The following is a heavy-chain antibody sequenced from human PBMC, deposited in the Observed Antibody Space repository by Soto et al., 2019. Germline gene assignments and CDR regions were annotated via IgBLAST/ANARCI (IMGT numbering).Heavy chain of an antibody. CDR2: ISAYNGNT. CDR1: GYTFTSYG. CDR3: ARDPYNWSDYYYYGMDV. V-gene: IGHV1-18*01. D-gene: IGHD1-1*01. J-gene: IGHJ6*02. Sequence: GASVKVSCKASGYTFTSYGISWVRQAPGQGLEWMGWISAYNGNTNYAQKLQGRVTMTTDTSTSTAYMELRSLRSDDTAVYYCARDPYNWSDYYYYGMDVWGQGTTVTVSS.